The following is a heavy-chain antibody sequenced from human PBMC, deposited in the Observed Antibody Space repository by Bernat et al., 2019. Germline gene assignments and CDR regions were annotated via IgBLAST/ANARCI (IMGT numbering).Heavy chain of an antibody. J-gene: IGHJ3*02. CDR1: GFTFSNAW. CDR3: TTSSNGAFDI. Sequence: VQLVESGGGVVQPGRSLRLSCAASGFTFSNAWMSWVRQAPGKGLEWVGRIKSKTDGGTADYAAPVKGRFTISRDDSKNTMYLQMNSLKTEDTAVYYCTTSSNGAFDIWGQGTMVTVSS. V-gene: IGHV3-15*01. D-gene: IGHD2/OR15-2a*01. CDR2: IKSKTDGGTA.